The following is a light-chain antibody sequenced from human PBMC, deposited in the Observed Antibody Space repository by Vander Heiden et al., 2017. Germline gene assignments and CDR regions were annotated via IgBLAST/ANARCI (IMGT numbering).Light chain of an antibody. J-gene: IGLJ2*01. CDR1: SSDVGGYNY. CDR3: SSYTSSSTLSVV. CDR2: DVS. V-gene: IGLV2-14*01. Sequence: QSALTQPASVSGSPGQSITISRTGTSSDVGGYNYDAWYQQHPGKAPKLMIYDVSNRPSGVSNRFSGCKSGNTTSLTISGLQAEDEADYYCSSYTSSSTLSVVFGGGTKLTVL.